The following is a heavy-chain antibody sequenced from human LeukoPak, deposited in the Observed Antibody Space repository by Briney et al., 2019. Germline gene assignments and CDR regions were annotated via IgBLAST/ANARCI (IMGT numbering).Heavy chain of an antibody. J-gene: IGHJ5*02. Sequence: PSETLSLTCTVSGGSISSGSYYWSWIRQPAGKGLQWIGRIYTSGSTNYNPSLKSRVTISVDTSKKHFSLKMSSVTAADTAVYYCAREEYYYDSSGNKNNWFDAWGQGTLVTVSS. CDR3: AREEYYYDSSGNKNNWFDA. CDR2: IYTSGST. CDR1: GGSISSGSYY. D-gene: IGHD3-22*01. V-gene: IGHV4-61*02.